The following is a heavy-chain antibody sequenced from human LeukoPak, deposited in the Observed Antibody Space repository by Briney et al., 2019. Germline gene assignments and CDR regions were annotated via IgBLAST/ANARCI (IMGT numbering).Heavy chain of an antibody. CDR2: ISSSSSYI. D-gene: IGHD6-19*01. Sequence: GGSLRLSCAASGFTFSSYSMNWVRQAPGKGLEWVSSISSSSSYIYYADSVKGRFTISRDSAKNSLYLQMNSLRAEDTAVYYCARDLTVAVAMDYWGQGTLVTVSS. CDR1: GFTFSSYS. J-gene: IGHJ4*02. CDR3: ARDLTVAVAMDY. V-gene: IGHV3-21*01.